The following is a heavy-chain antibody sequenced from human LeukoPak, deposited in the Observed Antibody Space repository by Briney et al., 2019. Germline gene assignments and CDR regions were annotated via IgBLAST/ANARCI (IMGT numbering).Heavy chain of an antibody. CDR1: GFTFTGNS. Sequence: GGSLRLSCAASGFTFTGNSMHWVRQGPGKGLVWVARIHRDGGMTRYADSVEGRFTISRDNAKDTLYLQMNSLRAEDTAIYYCVRETGTIGYYMDVWGKGTTVTVSS. CDR3: VRETGTIGYYMDV. V-gene: IGHV3-74*01. J-gene: IGHJ6*03. CDR2: IHRDGGMT. D-gene: IGHD2-15*01.